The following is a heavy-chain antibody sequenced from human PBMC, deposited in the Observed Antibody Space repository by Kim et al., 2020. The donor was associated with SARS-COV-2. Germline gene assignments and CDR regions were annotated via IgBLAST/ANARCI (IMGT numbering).Heavy chain of an antibody. CDR2: VHHNGNT. CDR1: NGSISGNW. D-gene: IGHD1-26*01. J-gene: IGHJ5*02. Sequence: SETLSLTCAVSNGSISGNWWTWVRQPTGKGLEWIGEVHHNGNTNYNPSLTSRVTISVDKSKNHFSLKLSSVTAADTAVYYCARLDSDSGKYFWFDPWGRG. V-gene: IGHV4-4*02. CDR3: ARLDSDSGKYFWFDP.